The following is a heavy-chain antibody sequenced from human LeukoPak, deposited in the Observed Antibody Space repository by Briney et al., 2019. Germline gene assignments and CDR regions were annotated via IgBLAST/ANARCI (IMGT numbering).Heavy chain of an antibody. V-gene: IGHV4-59*12. CDR2: IYYSGST. CDR3: ARGYTTLEWFSPLHGNWFDP. CDR1: GGSISSYY. J-gene: IGHJ5*02. Sequence: MASETLSLTCTVSGGSISSYYWSWIRQPPGKGLEWIGYIYYSGSTNYNPSLKSRVTMSVDTSKNQFSLKLSSVTAADTAVYYCARGYTTLEWFSPLHGNWFDPWGQGTLVTVSS. D-gene: IGHD3-3*01.